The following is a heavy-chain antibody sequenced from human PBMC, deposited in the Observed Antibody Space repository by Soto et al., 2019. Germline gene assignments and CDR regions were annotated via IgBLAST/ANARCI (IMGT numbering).Heavy chain of an antibody. CDR2: IYYSGST. Sequence: PSETLSLTCAVSGGPISSGGYSWSWIRQPPGKGLEWIGYIYYSGSTNYNPSLKSRVTISVDTSKNQFSLKLSSVTAADTAVYYCATSYYYDSSGYLDYYYYGMDVWGQGTTVTVSS. V-gene: IGHV4-61*08. CDR1: GGPISSGGYS. CDR3: ATSYYYDSSGYLDYYYYGMDV. D-gene: IGHD3-22*01. J-gene: IGHJ6*02.